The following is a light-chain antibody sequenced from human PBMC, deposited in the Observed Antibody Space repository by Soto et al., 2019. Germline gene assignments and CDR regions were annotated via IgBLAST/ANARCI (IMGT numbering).Light chain of an antibody. CDR1: SSDIGDYDY. V-gene: IGLV2-11*01. Sequence: QSALTQPRSVSGSPGQSVTISCSGSSSDIGDYDYVSWYQQHPGKAPTLLIYDATKRPSGVPDRFSGSKSGDTASLTISGLQAGDEGNYYCCSYVGRNTLYVFGTGTKVTVL. CDR2: DAT. J-gene: IGLJ1*01. CDR3: CSYVGRNTLYV.